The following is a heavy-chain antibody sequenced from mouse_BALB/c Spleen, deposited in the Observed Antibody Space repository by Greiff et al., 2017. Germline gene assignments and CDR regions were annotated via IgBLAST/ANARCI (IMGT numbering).Heavy chain of an antibody. CDR1: GFTFNTYA. Sequence: EVMLVESGGGLVQPKGSLKLSCAASGFTFNTYAMNWVRQAPGKGLEWVARIRSKSNNYATYYADSVKDRFTISRDDSQSMLYLQMNNLKTEDTAMYYCVRGGSFDYWGQGTTLTVSS. J-gene: IGHJ2*01. CDR2: IRSKSNNYAT. CDR3: VRGGSFDY. V-gene: IGHV10-1*02.